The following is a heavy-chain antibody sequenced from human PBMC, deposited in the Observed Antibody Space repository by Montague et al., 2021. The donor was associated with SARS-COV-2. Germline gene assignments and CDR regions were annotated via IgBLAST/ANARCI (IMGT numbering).Heavy chain of an antibody. CDR1: GGSFSGYN. D-gene: IGHD4-23*01. Sequence: SETLSLTCAVYGGSFSGYNWTWIRQSPGKGLEWIAEINRSGTTNYNLNPSLRSRVTISVDTSKSQFSLKLSSVTAADTGVYYCARWDPQTLTLIGLRGKSASDYWGQGTLVTVSS. V-gene: IGHV4-34*01. CDR2: INRSGTT. CDR3: ARWDPQTLTLIGLRGKSASDY. J-gene: IGHJ4*01.